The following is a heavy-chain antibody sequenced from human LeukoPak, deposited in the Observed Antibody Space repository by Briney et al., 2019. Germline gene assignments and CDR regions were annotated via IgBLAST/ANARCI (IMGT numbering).Heavy chain of an antibody. D-gene: IGHD2-2*01. V-gene: IGHV1-8*01. CDR3: ARKIASTRLGVRYYYMDV. CDR1: GYTFISYD. CDR2: MNPKSGNT. J-gene: IGHJ6*03. Sequence: ASVKVSCRASGYTFISYDIVWLRQATGQGLEWMGYMNPKSGNTDYVQNFQGRVTMTRDTSITTAYMELSGLRSEDTAVYYCARKIASTRLGVRYYYMDVWGEGTTVTISS.